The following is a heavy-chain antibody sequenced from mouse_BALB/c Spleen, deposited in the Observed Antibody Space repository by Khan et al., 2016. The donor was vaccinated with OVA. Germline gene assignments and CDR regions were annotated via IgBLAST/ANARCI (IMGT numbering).Heavy chain of an antibody. J-gene: IGHJ3*01. D-gene: IGHD1-1*01. CDR1: GYTFTDYV. CDR3: SRGGYGSALPY. CDR2: IYPGGGST. Sequence: QVQLQQSGPELVKPGASVKMSCKASGYTFTDYVISWVKQRTGQGLEWIGQIYPGGGSTYYNENFKGKATLTADKSSNTAYMQLSSLTSEDSAVYFCSRGGYGSALPYWGQGTLVTVSA. V-gene: IGHV1-77*01.